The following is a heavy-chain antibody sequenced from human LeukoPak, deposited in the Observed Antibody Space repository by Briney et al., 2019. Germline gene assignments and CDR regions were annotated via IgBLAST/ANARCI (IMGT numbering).Heavy chain of an antibody. Sequence: ASVKVSCKASGYTFTSYDINWVRQATGQGLEWMGWISAYSGSTNYAQKVQGRVTMTTDTSTNTAYMELRSLRSDDTAVYYCARRYYDNSDYTFDYWGQGALVTVSS. CDR2: ISAYSGST. CDR1: GYTFTSYD. J-gene: IGHJ4*02. D-gene: IGHD3-22*01. V-gene: IGHV1-18*01. CDR3: ARRYYDNSDYTFDY.